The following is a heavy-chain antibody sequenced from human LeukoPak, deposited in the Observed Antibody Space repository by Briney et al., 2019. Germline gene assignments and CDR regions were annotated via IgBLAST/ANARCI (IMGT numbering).Heavy chain of an antibody. Sequence: ESGPTLVNPTQPLTLTCTFSGFSLSTSGMRVSWIRQPPGKALEWLARIDWDDDKFSSTSLKTRLTISKDTSKNQVVLTKTNMDPVDTATYYCSRIPPSDIIGYGIDVWGKGTTVTVSS. D-gene: IGHD5-12*01. CDR3: SRIPPSDIIGYGIDV. V-gene: IGHV2-70*04. CDR2: IDWDDDK. CDR1: GFSLSTSGMR. J-gene: IGHJ6*04.